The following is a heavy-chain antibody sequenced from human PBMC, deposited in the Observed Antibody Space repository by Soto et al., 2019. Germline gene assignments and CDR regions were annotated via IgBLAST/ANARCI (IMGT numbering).Heavy chain of an antibody. J-gene: IGHJ6*02. V-gene: IGHV4-59*01. Sequence: SETLSLTCTVSGGSISSYYWSWTRQPPGKGLEWIGYIYYSGSTNYNPSLKSRVTISVDTSKNQFSLKLSSVTAADTAVYYCAREVDYYYGMDVWGQGTTVTVSS. CDR3: AREVDYYYGMDV. CDR1: GGSISSYY. CDR2: IYYSGST.